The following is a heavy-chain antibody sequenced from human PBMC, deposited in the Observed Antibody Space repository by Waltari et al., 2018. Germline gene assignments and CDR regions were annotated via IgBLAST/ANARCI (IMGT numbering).Heavy chain of an antibody. CDR1: GFIFSDHY. D-gene: IGHD1-26*01. J-gene: IGHJ4*02. V-gene: IGHV3-72*01. CDR2: TRNKRHSYTT. Sequence: EVQLVESGGGLVQPGGSLRLSCAASGFIFSDHYLDWVRQAPGKGLEWVGQTRNKRHSYTTEYAASVKGRFTISRDDSKNSLYLQMNSLKTEDKAVYYCARWESGAPVNWSRGTLVTVSS. CDR3: ARWESGAPVN.